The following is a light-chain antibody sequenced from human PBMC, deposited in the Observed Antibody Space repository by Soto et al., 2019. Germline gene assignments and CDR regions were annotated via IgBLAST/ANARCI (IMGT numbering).Light chain of an antibody. CDR2: DAS. CDR3: QQDSSLPQT. J-gene: IGKJ4*01. Sequence: EIMLTQSPATLSLSPGERATLSCRASQSVSSYLAWYQQKPGQAPRLLIYDASNRATGIPARFSGSGSGTDFTLTISSLQPEDFATYYCQQDSSLPQTFGGGTKVDIK. V-gene: IGKV3-11*01. CDR1: QSVSSY.